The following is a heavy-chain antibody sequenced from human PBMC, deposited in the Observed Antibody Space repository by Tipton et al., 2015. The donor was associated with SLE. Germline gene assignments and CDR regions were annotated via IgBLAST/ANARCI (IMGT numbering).Heavy chain of an antibody. CDR1: GFTFSSFA. D-gene: IGHD3-10*01. Sequence: SLRLSCAASGFTFSSFAMTWVRQAPGKGLECVSVIYSGGSTYSADSVRGRFTSSRDSSKNTLYLQMNSLRPEDTAVYYCARDSLKRGDYLPIDFEYWGQGTLVTVSS. J-gene: IGHJ4*02. CDR3: ARDSLKRGDYLPIDFEY. V-gene: IGHV3-66*02. CDR2: IYSGGST.